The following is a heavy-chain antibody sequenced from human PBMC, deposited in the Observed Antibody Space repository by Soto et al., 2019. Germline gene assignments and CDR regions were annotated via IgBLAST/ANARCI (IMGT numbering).Heavy chain of an antibody. CDR3: ARDRYSGYDRGVDY. V-gene: IGHV4-59*01. D-gene: IGHD5-12*01. J-gene: IGHJ4*02. CDR2: IYYSGST. Sequence: PEETLSLTCTVSGGSISSYYWSWIRQPPGKGLEWIGYIYYSGSTNYNPSLKSRVTISVDTSKNQFSLKLSSVTAADTAVYYCARDRYSGYDRGVDYWGQGTLVTVSS. CDR1: GGSISSYY.